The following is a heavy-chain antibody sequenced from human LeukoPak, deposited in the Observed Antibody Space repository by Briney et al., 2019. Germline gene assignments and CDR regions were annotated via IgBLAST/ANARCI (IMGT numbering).Heavy chain of an antibody. Sequence: GGSLRLSCAASGFTFSSYAMSWVRQAPGKGLEWVSAISGSGGSTYFADSVKGRFTISRDNSKNTLYLQMNSLRAEDTAVYYCAKGFGYYYDTNPPDYWGQGTLVTVSS. CDR2: ISGSGGST. D-gene: IGHD3-22*01. CDR3: AKGFGYYYDTNPPDY. CDR1: GFTFSSYA. J-gene: IGHJ4*02. V-gene: IGHV3-23*01.